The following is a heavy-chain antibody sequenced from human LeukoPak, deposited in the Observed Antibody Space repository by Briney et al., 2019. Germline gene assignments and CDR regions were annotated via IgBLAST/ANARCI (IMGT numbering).Heavy chain of an antibody. D-gene: IGHD3-10*01. CDR1: GYTFTGYY. Sequence: ASVKVSCKASGYTFTGYYIHWVRQAPGPGLEGMGWINPNSGGTNYAQKFQGRVNMTRDTSISTAYMELSRLRSDDTAVYYCARGGSGSYFSWLDPWGQGTLVTVSS. CDR2: INPNSGGT. V-gene: IGHV1-2*02. CDR3: ARGGSGSYFSWLDP. J-gene: IGHJ5*02.